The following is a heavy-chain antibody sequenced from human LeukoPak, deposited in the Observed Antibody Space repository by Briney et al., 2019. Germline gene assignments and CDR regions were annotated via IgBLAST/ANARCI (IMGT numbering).Heavy chain of an antibody. V-gene: IGHV3-23*01. Sequence: PAGSLRLSCAASGFTFSSYEMNWVRQAPGKGLEWVSGIGGSGITTYYADSVKGRFTISRDNSKNTLYLQMNSLRAEDTAVYYCAKESVGATGGEDIWGQGTMVTVSS. CDR3: AKESVGATGGEDI. D-gene: IGHD1-26*01. CDR1: GFTFSSYE. J-gene: IGHJ3*02. CDR2: IGGSGITT.